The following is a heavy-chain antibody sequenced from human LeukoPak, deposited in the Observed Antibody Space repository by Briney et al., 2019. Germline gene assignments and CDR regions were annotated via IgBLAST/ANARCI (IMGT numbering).Heavy chain of an antibody. Sequence: GGSLRLSCAASGFTFTSTSMNWVRQAPGKGLEWISYISSSSRTVHYADSVKGRFTISRDNAKNSLYLQMNSLRDEDMAVYYCARARDGSYDYWGQGTLVTVSS. CDR3: ARARDGSYDY. CDR1: GFTFTSTS. D-gene: IGHD1-26*01. V-gene: IGHV3-48*02. J-gene: IGHJ4*02. CDR2: ISSSSRTV.